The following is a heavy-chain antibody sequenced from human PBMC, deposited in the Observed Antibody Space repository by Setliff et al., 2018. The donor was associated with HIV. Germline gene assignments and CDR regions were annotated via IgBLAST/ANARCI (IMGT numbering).Heavy chain of an antibody. CDR2: INLNSGDT. V-gene: IGHV1-2*02. CDR1: GYTFIGYY. D-gene: IGHD3-10*01. Sequence: GASVKVSCKASGYTFIGYYMHWVGQAPGQGLEWMGWINLNSGDTKYAQDFHGRVTFTRDTSTSTAYMELSSLRSDDRAIYYCAKTKGFGDGWFDPWGQGTLVTVSS. J-gene: IGHJ5*02. CDR3: AKTKGFGDGWFDP.